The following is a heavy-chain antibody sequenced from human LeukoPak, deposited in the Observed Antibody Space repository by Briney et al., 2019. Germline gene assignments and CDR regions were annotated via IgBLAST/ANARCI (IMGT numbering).Heavy chain of an antibody. J-gene: IGHJ6*03. V-gene: IGHV4-59*12. D-gene: IGHD5-18*01. CDR2: IYYSGST. CDR3: AREGQYSYVSNYMDV. CDR1: GGSISSYY. Sequence: SETLSLTCTVSGGSISSYYWSWIRQPPGKGLEWIGYIYYSGSTNYNPSLKSRVTISVDTSKNQFSLQLNSVTPEDTAVYYCAREGQYSYVSNYMDVWGKGTTVTVSS.